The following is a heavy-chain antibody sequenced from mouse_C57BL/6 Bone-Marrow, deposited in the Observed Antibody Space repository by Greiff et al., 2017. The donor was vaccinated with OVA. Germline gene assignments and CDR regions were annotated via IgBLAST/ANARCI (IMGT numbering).Heavy chain of an antibody. D-gene: IGHD1-1*01. V-gene: IGHV5-4*03. CDR2: ISDGGSYT. J-gene: IGHJ4*01. CDR1: GFTFSRYA. Sequence: EVKLVESGGGLVKPGGSLKLSCAASGFTFSRYAMSWVRQTPEKRLEWVATISDGGSYTDYPDNVKGRFTISRDNAKNNLYLQMSHLKSEDTAMYYCARRTVVAPYAMDYWGQGTSVTVSS. CDR3: ARRTVVAPYAMDY.